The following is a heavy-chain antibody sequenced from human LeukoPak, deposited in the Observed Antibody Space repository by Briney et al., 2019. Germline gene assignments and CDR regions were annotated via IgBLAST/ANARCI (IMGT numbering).Heavy chain of an antibody. CDR1: GFTFSNYG. J-gene: IGHJ4*02. CDR2: SSTNGGST. D-gene: IGHD6-6*01. V-gene: IGHV3-64*01. Sequence: PGGSLRLSCVASGFTFSNYGIHWVRQAPGKGLEYVSGSSTNGGSTYYGSSVKGRFTISRDDSKNTLYLQMGSLRAEDTAVYYCARDVYSSSAHWGQGTLVTVSS. CDR3: ARDVYSSSAH.